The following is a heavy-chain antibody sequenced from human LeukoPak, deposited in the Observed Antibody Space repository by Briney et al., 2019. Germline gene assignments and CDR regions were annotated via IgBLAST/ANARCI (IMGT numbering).Heavy chain of an antibody. V-gene: IGHV3-48*03. CDR3: ARGLGYYDSSDEGLDY. D-gene: IGHD3-22*01. Sequence: GGSLRLSCAASGFTFSSYEMNWVRQAPGKGLEWVSYISSSGSTIYYADSVKGRFTISRDNSKNTLYLQMNSLRAEDTAVYYCARGLGYYDSSDEGLDYWGQGTLVTVSS. J-gene: IGHJ4*02. CDR2: ISSSGSTI. CDR1: GFTFSSYE.